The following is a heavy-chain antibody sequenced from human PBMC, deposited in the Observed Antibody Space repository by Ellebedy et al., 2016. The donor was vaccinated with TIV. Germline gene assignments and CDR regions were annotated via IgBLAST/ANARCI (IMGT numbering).Heavy chain of an antibody. J-gene: IGHJ4*02. CDR2: ISAYNGNT. CDR3: ARGIAPAWLWFGEADFDY. D-gene: IGHD3-10*01. V-gene: IGHV1-18*01. Sequence: ASVKVSCKASGYTFTSYGISWVRQAPGQGLEWMGWISAYNGNTNYAQKLQGRVTMTRDTSISTAYMELSRLRSDDTAVYYCARGIAPAWLWFGEADFDYWGQGTLVTVSS. CDR1: GYTFTSYG.